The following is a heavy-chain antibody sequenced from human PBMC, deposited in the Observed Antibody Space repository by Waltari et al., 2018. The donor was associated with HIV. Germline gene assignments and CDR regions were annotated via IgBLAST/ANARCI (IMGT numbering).Heavy chain of an antibody. Sequence: EVQLLESGGGLLQPGGSLRLSCAASGFTFSSYAMTWVRQTPGTGLEWVSSISASGSRTYYADSVNGRFTISRDNSKNTLYLRMNSLKAEGTTIYYCAKVEGVVPAAIFSWFDPWGQGTLVTVSS. V-gene: IGHV3-23*01. CDR2: ISASGSRT. J-gene: IGHJ5*02. CDR3: AKVEGVVPAAIFSWFDP. CDR1: GFTFSSYA. D-gene: IGHD2-2*01.